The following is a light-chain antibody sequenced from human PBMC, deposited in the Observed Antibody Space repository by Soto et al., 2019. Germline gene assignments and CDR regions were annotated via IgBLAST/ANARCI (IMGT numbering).Light chain of an antibody. Sequence: DIQMTQSPSSLSASVGDRVTITCRARQGISNYLAWYQQKPGKVPKLLIYAASTLQSGVPSRFSGSGSGTDFTLTISSLQHEDVATYYCQDHQTFGQGTKVEIK. CDR1: QGISNY. CDR3: QDHQT. J-gene: IGKJ1*01. CDR2: AAS. V-gene: IGKV1-27*01.